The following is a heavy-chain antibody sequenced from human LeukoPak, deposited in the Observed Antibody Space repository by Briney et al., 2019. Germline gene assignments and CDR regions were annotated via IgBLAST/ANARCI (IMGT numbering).Heavy chain of an antibody. V-gene: IGHV3-30*03. D-gene: IGHD3-22*01. CDR1: GFRFNSHH. J-gene: IGHJ3*02. CDR3: ARDRPMIVVADAFDI. Sequence: PGGSLRLSCAVSGFRFNSHHMHWVRQAPNKGLEWVAVAPHDRSSPSHAASVNGRFTISRDNSKSTLYLQMNSLRAEDTAVYYCARDRPMIVVADAFDIWGQGTMVTVSS. CDR2: APHDRSSP.